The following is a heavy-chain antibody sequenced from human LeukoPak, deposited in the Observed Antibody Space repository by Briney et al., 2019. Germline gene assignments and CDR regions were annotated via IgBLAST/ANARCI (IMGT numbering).Heavy chain of an antibody. CDR2: IESKSDGGTT. D-gene: IGHD1-26*01. CDR1: GFTFDNYR. J-gene: IGHJ4*02. Sequence: PGGSLRLSCAASGFTFDNYRMSWVRQAPGKGLEWVGRIESKSDGGTTYYAAPVKGRFTISRDDLKNTLYLQVNSLKTEDTAVYFSTLDDVGLAPDYWGQGTMVTVSS. CDR3: TLDDVGLAPDY. V-gene: IGHV3-15*04.